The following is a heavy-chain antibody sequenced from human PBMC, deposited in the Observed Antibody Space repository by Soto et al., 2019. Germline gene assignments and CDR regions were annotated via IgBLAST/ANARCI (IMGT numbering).Heavy chain of an antibody. D-gene: IGHD6-19*01. CDR3: AKNPTWLIPYLEH. CDR1: GFIFSDYS. CDR2: ISSGSRSI. Sequence: PGGSLRLSCAASGFIFSDYSMNWVRQAPGKGLEWVSSISSGSRSIYYADSVKGRFTISRDNAQNSLYLQMNSLRAEDTAVYYSAKNPTWLIPYLEHLGQGTLVTVPS. V-gene: IGHV3-21*06. J-gene: IGHJ4*02.